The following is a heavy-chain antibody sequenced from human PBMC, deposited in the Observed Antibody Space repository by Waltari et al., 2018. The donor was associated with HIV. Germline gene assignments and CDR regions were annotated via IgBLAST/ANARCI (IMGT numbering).Heavy chain of an antibody. CDR3: ARGGSSPYYFAMDV. Sequence: QAQLVQSGAAVKKPGASVKVSCKASGYTFNNYVIHWVRQAPGQRPEWMGWSNSGNGDSKYSQDFQGRVTITRDTSASTVYMELSSLRSEDTGVYYCARGGSSPYYFAMDVWGQGTTVTVSS. V-gene: IGHV1-3*02. CDR2: SNSGNGDS. J-gene: IGHJ6*02. D-gene: IGHD6-6*01. CDR1: GYTFNNYV.